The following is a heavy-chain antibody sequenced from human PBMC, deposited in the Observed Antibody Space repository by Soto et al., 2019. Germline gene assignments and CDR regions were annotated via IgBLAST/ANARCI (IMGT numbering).Heavy chain of an antibody. J-gene: IGHJ5*02. V-gene: IGHV1-2*04. CDR3: ARDAGSELTTVTSNNWCDP. D-gene: IGHD4-4*01. CDR2: INPNSGGT. Sequence: ASVKVSCKASGYTFTGYYMHWVRQAPGQGLEWMGWINPNSGGTNYAQKFQGWVTMTRDTSISTAYMELSRLRSDDTAVYYCARDAGSELTTVTSNNWCDPWGQGTLVTVSS. CDR1: GYTFTGYY.